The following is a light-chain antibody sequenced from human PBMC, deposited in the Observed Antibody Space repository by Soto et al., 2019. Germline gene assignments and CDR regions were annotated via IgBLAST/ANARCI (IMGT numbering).Light chain of an antibody. CDR3: AAWDDSLNGGV. CDR2: SNN. CDR1: SSNIGSNT. J-gene: IGLJ7*01. Sequence: QAVVTQPPSASGTPGQRVTISCSGSSSNIGSNTVNWYQQLPGTAPKLLIYSNNQRPSGVPDRFSGYKSGTSASLAISGLQSEDEADYYCAAWDDSLNGGVFGGGTQLTVL. V-gene: IGLV1-44*01.